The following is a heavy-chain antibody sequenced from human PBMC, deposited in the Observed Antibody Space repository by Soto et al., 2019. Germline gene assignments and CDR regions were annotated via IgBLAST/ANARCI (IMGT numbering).Heavy chain of an antibody. CDR2: ISRSGIST. Sequence: EVQLLESGGGLVQPGGSLRLSCAASGFTFSSYAMSWVRQAPGKGLEWVSTISRSGISTYYADSVKGRFTISRDNSKNTLYLHMTSLRVEDTAVHYCAKVRENSDYYGMDVWGQGTTVTVSS. V-gene: IGHV3-23*01. CDR3: AKVRENSDYYGMDV. D-gene: IGHD1-7*01. CDR1: GFTFSSYA. J-gene: IGHJ6*02.